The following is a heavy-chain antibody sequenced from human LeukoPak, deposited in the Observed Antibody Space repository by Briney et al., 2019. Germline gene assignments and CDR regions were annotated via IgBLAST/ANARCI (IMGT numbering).Heavy chain of an antibody. J-gene: IGHJ4*02. CDR2: IYPGDSDT. V-gene: IGHV5-51*01. CDR3: ARHLPIAAAGTGPYFDY. D-gene: IGHD6-13*01. Sequence: GESLKISCKGSGYSFTSYWIGWVRQMPGKGLEWMGIIYPGDSDTRYSPSFQGQVTISADKSISTAYLQWSSLKASDTAMYYCARHLPIAAAGTGPYFDYWGQGTLVTVSS. CDR1: GYSFTSYW.